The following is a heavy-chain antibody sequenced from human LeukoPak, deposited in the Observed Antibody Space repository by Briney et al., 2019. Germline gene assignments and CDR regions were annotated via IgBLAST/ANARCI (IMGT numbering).Heavy chain of an antibody. J-gene: IGHJ3*02. Sequence: GGSLRLSCAASGFTFSSYAMSWVRQAPGKGLEWVSAISGSGGSTYYADSVKGRFTISRDNSKNTLYLQMNSLRAEDTAVYYCAKDPLGSSTSCRGPRGVCDAFDIWGQGTMVTVSS. V-gene: IGHV3-23*01. CDR3: AKDPLGSSTSCRGPRGVCDAFDI. CDR1: GFTFSSYA. CDR2: ISGSGGST. D-gene: IGHD2-2*01.